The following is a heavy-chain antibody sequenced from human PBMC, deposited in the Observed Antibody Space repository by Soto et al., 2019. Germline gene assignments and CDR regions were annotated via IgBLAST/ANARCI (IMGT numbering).Heavy chain of an antibody. D-gene: IGHD5-12*01. CDR1: GGTFNNYP. J-gene: IGHJ6*02. CDR2: SIPIFGTA. CDR3: ARGRGYSGDDHYYYFDMDV. Sequence: VKVSCKASGGTFNNYPITWVRQAPGQGLEWMGGSIPIFGTANYAQKFQGRVTVSVDESTSTAYMELSSLRSEDTAVYYCARGRGYSGDDHYYYFDMDVWGQGTTVTVSS. V-gene: IGHV1-69*13.